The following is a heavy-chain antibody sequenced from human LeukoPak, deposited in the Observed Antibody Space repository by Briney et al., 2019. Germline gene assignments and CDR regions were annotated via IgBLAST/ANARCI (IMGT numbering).Heavy chain of an antibody. Sequence: ASVKVSCKASGYTFTSYDINWVRQATGQGLEWMGWMNPNSGNTGYAQKFQGRVTMTTDTSTSTAYMELRSLRSDDTAVYYCAREGYGSGSYYLDYWGQGTLVTVSS. CDR3: AREGYGSGSYYLDY. V-gene: IGHV1-8*01. CDR2: MNPNSGNT. J-gene: IGHJ4*02. D-gene: IGHD3-10*01. CDR1: GYTFTSYD.